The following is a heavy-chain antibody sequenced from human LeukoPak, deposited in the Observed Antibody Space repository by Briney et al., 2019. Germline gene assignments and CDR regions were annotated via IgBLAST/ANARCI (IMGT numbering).Heavy chain of an antibody. Sequence: GGSLRLSCEASGFTFSTYVMSWVRQAPGKGLGCVSSISGSGGTTYYADSVKGRFTISRVNSKNTVYLQMSSLTVEDTAIYYCAKEKLRYYDYWGQGALVTVSS. CDR2: ISGSGGTT. D-gene: IGHD3-16*01. CDR3: AKEKLRYYDY. J-gene: IGHJ4*02. V-gene: IGHV3-23*01. CDR1: GFTFSTYV.